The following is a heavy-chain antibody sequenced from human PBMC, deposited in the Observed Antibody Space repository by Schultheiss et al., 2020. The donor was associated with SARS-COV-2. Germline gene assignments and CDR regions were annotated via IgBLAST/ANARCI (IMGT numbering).Heavy chain of an antibody. D-gene: IGHD2-21*02. J-gene: IGHJ4*02. CDR3: ARAAYRDYQPLLFPFDY. Sequence: GESLKISCAASGFTFSSYAMSWVRQAPGKGLEWVSAISGSGGSTYYADSVKGRFTISRDNSKNTLYLQMNSLRAEDTAMYYCARAAYRDYQPLLFPFDYWGQGTLVTVSS. V-gene: IGHV3-23*01. CDR1: GFTFSSYA. CDR2: ISGSGGST.